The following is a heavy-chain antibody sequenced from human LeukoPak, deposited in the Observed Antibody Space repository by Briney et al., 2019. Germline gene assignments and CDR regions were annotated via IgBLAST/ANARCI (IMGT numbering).Heavy chain of an antibody. CDR2: ISGSGDTT. Sequence: PGGSLRLSCAASGFTFSSYAMGWVRQAPGKGLEWVSSISGSGDTTYYADSVKGRFTISRDNAKNSLYLQMNSLRAEDTAVYYCGRGPLTIFPSDNFDYWGQGTLVTVSS. V-gene: IGHV3-23*01. CDR1: GFTFSSYA. J-gene: IGHJ4*02. CDR3: GRGPLTIFPSDNFDY. D-gene: IGHD3-3*01.